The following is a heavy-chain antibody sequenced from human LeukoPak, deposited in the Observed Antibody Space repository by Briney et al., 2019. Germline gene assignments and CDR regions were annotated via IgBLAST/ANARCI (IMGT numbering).Heavy chain of an antibody. CDR2: INSDGSST. Sequence: GGSLRLSCAASGFTFSSYWMHWVRQAPGKGLVWVSRINSDGSSTSYADSVKGRFTISRDNAKNTLYLQMNSLRAEDTAVYYCARASGSYSLDYWDQGTLVTVSS. CDR1: GFTFSSYW. CDR3: ARASGSYSLDY. V-gene: IGHV3-74*01. D-gene: IGHD1-26*01. J-gene: IGHJ4*02.